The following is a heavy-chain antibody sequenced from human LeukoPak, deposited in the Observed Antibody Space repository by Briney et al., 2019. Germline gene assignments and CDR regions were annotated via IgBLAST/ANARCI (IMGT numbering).Heavy chain of an antibody. V-gene: IGHV3-48*02. D-gene: IGHD6-6*01. CDR1: GFTFSSYS. CDR2: ISSSSSTI. J-gene: IGHJ4*02. Sequence: GGSLRLSCAASGFTFSSYSMNWVRQAPGKGLEWVSYISSSSSTIYYADSVKGRFTISRDNAKNSLYLQMNSLRDEDTAVYYCASFSIAAPQGFFDYWGQGTLVTVSS. CDR3: ASFSIAAPQGFFDY.